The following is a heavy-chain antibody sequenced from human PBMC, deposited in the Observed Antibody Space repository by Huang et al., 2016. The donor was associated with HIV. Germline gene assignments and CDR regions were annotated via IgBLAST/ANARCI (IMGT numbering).Heavy chain of an antibody. CDR2: ISYDGSNK. CDR3: AKDGADEEWDIDY. V-gene: IGHV3-30*18. Sequence: VQLVESGGGVVQPGRSLRLAWAASGFRFSTYGLHWVRQAPGKGREWVAVISYDGSNKYYAHSVKGRFTISRDTSENKVYLQMNSLRHEDTAVYYCAKDGADEEWDIDYWGQGTLVTVSS. D-gene: IGHD1-26*01. CDR1: GFRFSTYG. J-gene: IGHJ4*02.